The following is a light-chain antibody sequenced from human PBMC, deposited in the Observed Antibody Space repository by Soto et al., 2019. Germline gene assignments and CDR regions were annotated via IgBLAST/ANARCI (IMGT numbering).Light chain of an antibody. V-gene: IGKV3-15*01. J-gene: IGKJ5*01. CDR2: DIS. CDR1: QTVSRN. CDR3: QQYNNWPPIT. Sequence: EVVMTQSPANLSVXPXXXXXLXXMASQTVSRNLAWYQQRPGQAPRLLIYDISNRAAGVPARFSGSGSETEFTLTIRSLQSEDFAVYFCQQYNNWPPITFGQGTRLEIK.